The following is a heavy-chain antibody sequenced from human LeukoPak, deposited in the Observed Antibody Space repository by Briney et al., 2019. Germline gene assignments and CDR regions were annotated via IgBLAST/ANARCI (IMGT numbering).Heavy chain of an antibody. J-gene: IGHJ5*02. CDR2: IVVGSGNT. CDR3: AAERAVAGTVAEGWFDP. CDR1: GFTFTNSA. Sequence: SVKVSCKASGFTFTNSAVQWVRQARGQRLEWIGWIVVGSGNTNYAQKFQERVTITRDMSTSTAYMELSSPRSEDTAVYYCAAERAVAGTVAEGWFDPWGQGTLVTVSS. V-gene: IGHV1-58*01. D-gene: IGHD6-19*01.